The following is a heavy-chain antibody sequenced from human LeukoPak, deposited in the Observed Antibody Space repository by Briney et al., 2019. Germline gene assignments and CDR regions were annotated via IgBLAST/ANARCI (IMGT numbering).Heavy chain of an antibody. D-gene: IGHD3-22*01. CDR2: IGYRGGSI. Sequence: GGSLRLSWAASGFTFGNYAMSWVRQAPGKGLEWVSIIGYRGGSIYYAYSVQGRFTMSRDNSKNTAFLRMSGLRTEDTAVYFCAQDIPIEQVPGLGPGSWGRGTLVTVSS. CDR1: GFTFGNYA. V-gene: IGHV3-23*01. J-gene: IGHJ4*02. CDR3: AQDIPIEQVPGLGPGS.